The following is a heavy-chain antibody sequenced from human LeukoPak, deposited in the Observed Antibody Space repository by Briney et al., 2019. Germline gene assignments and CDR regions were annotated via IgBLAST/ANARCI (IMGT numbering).Heavy chain of an antibody. CDR1: GGSISSYY. D-gene: IGHD6-25*01. V-gene: IGHV4-4*09. Sequence: SETLSLTCTVSGGSISSYYWSWIRQPPGKGLEWIGYIYTSGSTNYNPSLKSRVTISVDTSKNQFSLKLSSVTAADTAVYYCARRLNVFDIWGQGTMVTVSS. CDR2: IYTSGST. CDR3: ARRLNVFDI. J-gene: IGHJ3*02.